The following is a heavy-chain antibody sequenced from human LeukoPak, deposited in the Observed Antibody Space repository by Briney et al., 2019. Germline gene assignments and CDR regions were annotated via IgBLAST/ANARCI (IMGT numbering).Heavy chain of an antibody. CDR3: ARVVGNPYYFDY. V-gene: IGHV3-7*05. D-gene: IGHD1-26*01. Sequence: TGGSLRLSCAASGFTFSSYGMHWVRQAPGKGLEWVANIKEDGSEKYYVDSVKGRFTISRDNAKKSLYLQMNSLRAEDTAVYYCARVVGNPYYFDYWGQGTLVTVSS. CDR2: IKEDGSEK. CDR1: GFTFSSYG. J-gene: IGHJ4*02.